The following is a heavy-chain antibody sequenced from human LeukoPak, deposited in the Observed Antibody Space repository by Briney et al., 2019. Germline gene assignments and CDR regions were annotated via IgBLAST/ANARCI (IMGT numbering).Heavy chain of an antibody. CDR1: GYSFTNYW. D-gene: IGHD6-13*01. Sequence: GESLKISCKASGYSFTNYWIGWVRQMPGKGLEWMGIVSPLDSITKYSPSLQGQVTISADKSINTAYLQWSSLKASDNAIYYCARRAGSWSLDYWGQGTLVTVSS. V-gene: IGHV5-51*01. J-gene: IGHJ4*02. CDR2: VSPLDSIT. CDR3: ARRAGSWSLDY.